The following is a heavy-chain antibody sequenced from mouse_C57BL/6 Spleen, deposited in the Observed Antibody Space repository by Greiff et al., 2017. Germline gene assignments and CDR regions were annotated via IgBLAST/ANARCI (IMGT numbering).Heavy chain of an antibody. CDR1: GYTFTNYW. Sequence: QVQLQQSGAELVRPGTSVKMSCKASGYTFTNYWIGWAKQRPGHGLEWIGDIYPGGGYTNYNEKFKGKATLTADKSSSTAYMQFSSLTSEDSAIYYCARGNYYGSSDGYFDVWGTGTTVTVSS. CDR2: IYPGGGYT. V-gene: IGHV1-63*01. CDR3: ARGNYYGSSDGYFDV. J-gene: IGHJ1*03. D-gene: IGHD1-1*01.